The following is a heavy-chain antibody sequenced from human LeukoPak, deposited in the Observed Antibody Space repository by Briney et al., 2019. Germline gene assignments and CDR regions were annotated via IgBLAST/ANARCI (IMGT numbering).Heavy chain of an antibody. CDR3: AREIEIRDHYYDSSGYYKEAFDI. D-gene: IGHD3-22*01. V-gene: IGHV1-69*13. J-gene: IGHJ3*02. CDR2: IIPIFGTA. Sequence: SVKVSCKASGGTFSSYAISWVRQAPGQGLEWMGGIIPIFGTANYAQKFQGRVTITADESTSTAYMELSSLRSEDTAVYYCAREIEIRDHYYDSSGYYKEAFDIWGQGTMVTVSS. CDR1: GGTFSSYA.